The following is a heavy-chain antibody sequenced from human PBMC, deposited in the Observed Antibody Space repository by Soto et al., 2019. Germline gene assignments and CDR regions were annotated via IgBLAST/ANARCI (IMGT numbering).Heavy chain of an antibody. D-gene: IGHD6-19*01. J-gene: IGHJ5*02. CDR1: GGTFDIFS. Sequence: ASVNVSCKASGGTFDIFSISWVRQAPGQGLEWMGGIIPIFGTSEYSQKFQGRVTITADESTSTSYMELSSLRFEDTAVYYCAKENWDDDSGWNLSTDWFDRWGKGTMATVSA. V-gene: IGHV1-69*13. CDR3: AKENWDDDSGWNLSTDWFDR. CDR2: IIPIFGTS.